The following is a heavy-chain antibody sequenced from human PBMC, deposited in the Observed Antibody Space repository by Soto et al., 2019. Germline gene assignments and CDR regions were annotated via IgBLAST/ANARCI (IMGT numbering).Heavy chain of an antibody. D-gene: IGHD3-3*01. CDR1: GGTFSSYA. J-gene: IGHJ4*02. CDR3: ARDRGYDVWSGYYQYFDY. CDR2: IIPIFGTA. V-gene: IGHV1-69*13. Sequence: SVQVSCKASGGTFSSYAISWVRQAPGQGLAWMGGIIPIFGTANYAQKFQGRVTITADESTSTAYMELSSLRSEDTAVYYCARDRGYDVWSGYYQYFDYWGQGTLVTVSS.